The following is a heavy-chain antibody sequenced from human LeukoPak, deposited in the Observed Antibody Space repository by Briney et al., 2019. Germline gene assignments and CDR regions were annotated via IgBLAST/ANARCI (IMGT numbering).Heavy chain of an antibody. CDR3: ARDWGVATIGGGNYYGMDV. Sequence: SETLSLTCTVSGGSISSYYWSWIRQPPGKGLEWIGYIYYSGSTNYNPSLKSRVTISVDTSKNQFSLKLSSVTAADTAVYYCARDWGVATIGGGNYYGMDVWGQGTTVTVSS. CDR1: GGSISSYY. J-gene: IGHJ6*02. V-gene: IGHV4-59*12. D-gene: IGHD5-12*01. CDR2: IYYSGST.